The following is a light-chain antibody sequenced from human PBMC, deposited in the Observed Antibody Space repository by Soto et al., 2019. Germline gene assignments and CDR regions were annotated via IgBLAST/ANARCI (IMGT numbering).Light chain of an antibody. J-gene: IGLJ1*01. Sequence: QSVLTQPASVSGSPGQSITISCTGTSSDVGLYDYVSWYQQHPGKAPQLMIYAVSNRPSGVSNRFSASKSGNTASLFISGLQAEDEADYYCSSYTSDSSDVCGSGTKVTVL. CDR3: SSYTSDSSDV. V-gene: IGLV2-14*01. CDR2: AVS. CDR1: SSDVGLYDY.